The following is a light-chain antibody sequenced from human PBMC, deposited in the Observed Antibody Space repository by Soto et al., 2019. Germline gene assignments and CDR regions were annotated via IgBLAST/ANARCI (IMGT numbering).Light chain of an antibody. J-gene: IGKJ2*01. CDR2: DAS. CDR1: QSVSSS. CDR3: QQYNNWPPYT. V-gene: IGKV3-15*01. Sequence: EILMTQTPATLSVSPGERATLSCRASQSVSSSLAWYQQKPGQAPRLLMYDASTRATGIPARFSGSGSGTEFTLTISSLQSEHFAVYYCQQYNNWPPYTFGQGTKLQIE.